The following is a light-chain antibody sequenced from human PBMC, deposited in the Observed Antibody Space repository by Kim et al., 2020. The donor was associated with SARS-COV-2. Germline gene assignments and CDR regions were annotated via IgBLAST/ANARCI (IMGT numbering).Light chain of an antibody. CDR3: QHYVRFPYT. Sequence: SASVGDGVTITCRASQGINTYVAWYQQRPGKAPKLRIYLASTLESGVPPRFSGSGFGTEFTLTINSLQPDDFATYYCQHYVRFPYTFGQGTKLEI. V-gene: IGKV1-5*03. CDR2: LAS. CDR1: QGINTY. J-gene: IGKJ2*01.